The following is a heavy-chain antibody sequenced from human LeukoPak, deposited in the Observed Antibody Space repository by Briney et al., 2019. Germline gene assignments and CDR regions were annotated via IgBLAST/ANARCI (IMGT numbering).Heavy chain of an antibody. CDR2: IKPDGSEK. D-gene: IGHD2-15*01. CDR3: VKGYCSGGSCYSDDWFDP. CDR1: GFTFSNYW. Sequence: QPGGSLRLSCAASGFTFSNYWMSWVRQAPGKGLEWVANIKPDGSEKYYVDSVKGRFTISRDNAKNSLYLQMNSLRAEDTAVYYCVKGYCSGGSCYSDDWFDPWGQGTLVTVSS. J-gene: IGHJ5*02. V-gene: IGHV3-7*03.